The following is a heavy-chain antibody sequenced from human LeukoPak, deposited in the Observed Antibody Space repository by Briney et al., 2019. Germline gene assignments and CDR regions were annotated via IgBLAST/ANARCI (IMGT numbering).Heavy chain of an antibody. J-gene: IGHJ3*02. V-gene: IGHV1-46*01. CDR2: INPSGGST. CDR3: ARSIRYYDFWSGYLDAFDI. D-gene: IGHD3-3*01. CDR1: GYTFTSYY. Sequence: ASVKVSCKASGYTFTSYYMHWVRQAPGQGLEWMGIINPSGGSTSYAQKFQGRVTMTRDTSTSTVYMELSSLRSEDTAVYYCARSIRYYDFWSGYLDAFDIWGQGTMVTVSS.